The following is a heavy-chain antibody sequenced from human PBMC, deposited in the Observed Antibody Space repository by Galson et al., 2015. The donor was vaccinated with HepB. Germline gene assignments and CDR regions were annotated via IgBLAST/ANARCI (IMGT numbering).Heavy chain of an antibody. CDR2: IKSDGTYR. D-gene: IGHD1-1*01. J-gene: IGHJ4*02. CDR3: ARDRSWNLGDY. V-gene: IGHV3-74*01. CDR1: GFTFSDYW. Sequence: SLRLSCAASGFTFSDYWMHWVRQAPGKGLVWVSRIKSDGTYRDYADSVKGRFTISRDNAKNTLSLQMNSLRAEDTAVYYCARDRSWNLGDYWGQESLVTVSS.